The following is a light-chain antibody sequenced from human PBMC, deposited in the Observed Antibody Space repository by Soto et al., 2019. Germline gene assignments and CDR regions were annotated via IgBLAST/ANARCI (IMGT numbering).Light chain of an antibody. Sequence: QSVLTQPASVSGSPGQSITISCTGTSSDVGGYNYVSWYQHHPGKAPKLMIYEVTNRPSGVSIRFSGSKSGTTASLTISGLQAGDEAAYYCLSFTSSFTYILGTGTKVTVL. CDR2: EVT. J-gene: IGLJ1*01. CDR1: SSDVGGYNY. CDR3: LSFTSSFTYI. V-gene: IGLV2-14*01.